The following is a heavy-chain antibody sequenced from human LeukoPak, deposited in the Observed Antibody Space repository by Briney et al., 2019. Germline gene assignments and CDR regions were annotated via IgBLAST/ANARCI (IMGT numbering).Heavy chain of an antibody. D-gene: IGHD3-3*01. Sequence: HPGGSLRLSCAASGFTFSSYGMHWVRQAPGKGLEWVAFIRYDGSNKYYADSVKGRFTISRDNSKNTLYLQMNSLRAEDTAVYYCAKDSSKLHDFWSGYYWGADAFDIWGQGTMVTVSS. V-gene: IGHV3-30*02. CDR2: IRYDGSNK. CDR3: AKDSSKLHDFWSGYYWGADAFDI. J-gene: IGHJ3*02. CDR1: GFTFSSYG.